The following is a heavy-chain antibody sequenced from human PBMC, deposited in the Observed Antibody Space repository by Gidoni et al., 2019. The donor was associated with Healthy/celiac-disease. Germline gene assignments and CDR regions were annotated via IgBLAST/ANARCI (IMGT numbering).Heavy chain of an antibody. V-gene: IGHV4-34*01. CDR2: INHSGST. CDR1: GGSFSGSY. Sequence: QVQLQQWGAGLLKPSETLSLTCAVYGGSFSGSYWSWIRQPPGKGLEWIGEINHSGSTNYNPSLKSRVTISVDTSKNQFSLKLSSVTAADTAVYYCARGGDIVVVVAATGRKYNWFDPWGQGTLVTVSS. D-gene: IGHD2-15*01. CDR3: ARGGDIVVVVAATGRKYNWFDP. J-gene: IGHJ5*02.